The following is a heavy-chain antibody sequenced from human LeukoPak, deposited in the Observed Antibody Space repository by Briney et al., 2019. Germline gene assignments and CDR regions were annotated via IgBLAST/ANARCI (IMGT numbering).Heavy chain of an antibody. CDR1: RFTFSSYD. CDR2: ISYDGSSK. V-gene: IGHV3-30*18. J-gene: IGHJ4*02. D-gene: IGHD3-22*01. CDR3: AKGPDTSGYYSLDY. Sequence: GGFLRLSCAASRFTFSSYDMHWVRQAPGKGLEWVAVISYDGSSKYYADSVKGRFTISRDNSKNTLYVQMNSLRTEDTAIYYCAKGPDTSGYYSLDYWGQGTLVTVSS.